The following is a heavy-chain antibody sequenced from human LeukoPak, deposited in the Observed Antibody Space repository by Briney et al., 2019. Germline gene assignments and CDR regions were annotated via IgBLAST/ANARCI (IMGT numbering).Heavy chain of an antibody. D-gene: IGHD2-15*01. CDR1: GFTVSSNY. V-gene: IGHV3-53*01. Sequence: GGSLRLSCAASGFTVSSNYMSWVRQAPGKGLEWVSTITDVGDIFYTYSVRGRFTISRDNSKNTVYMQMDGLRAEDTAVYYCTRDRGGSPTDVFDYWGQGTLVTVSS. CDR3: TRDRGGSPTDVFDY. J-gene: IGHJ4*02. CDR2: ITDVGDI.